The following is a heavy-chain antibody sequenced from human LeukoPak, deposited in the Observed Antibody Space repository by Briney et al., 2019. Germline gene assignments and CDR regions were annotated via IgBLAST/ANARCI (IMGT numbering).Heavy chain of an antibody. CDR3: ARDGDFDY. J-gene: IGHJ4*02. Sequence: GASVKASCKASAYTFTDSYIHWVRQAPGQGLEWMGWINPNTGVTNYARKFQGRVTMTRDTSINTAYMELSRLTSDDAALYYCARDGDFDYWGQGTLVTVSS. D-gene: IGHD2-21*01. CDR1: AYTFTDSY. CDR2: INPNTGVT. V-gene: IGHV1-2*02.